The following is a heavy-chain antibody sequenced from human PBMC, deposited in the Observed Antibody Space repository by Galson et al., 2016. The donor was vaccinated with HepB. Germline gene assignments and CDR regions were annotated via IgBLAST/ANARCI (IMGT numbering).Heavy chain of an antibody. CDR2: INHSGSA. CDR3: ARGRRVSYVYDGTGDYRFDY. D-gene: IGHD3-22*01. Sequence: SETLSLTCAVYGGPFSGYYWSWIRQPPGKGLEWIGEINHSGSAYYNPSLKSRVTISGDTSKNQLSLRLNSVTAADAAVYYCARGRRVSYVYDGTGDYRFDYWGQGALVTVSS. V-gene: IGHV4-34*01. J-gene: IGHJ4*01. CDR1: GGPFSGYY.